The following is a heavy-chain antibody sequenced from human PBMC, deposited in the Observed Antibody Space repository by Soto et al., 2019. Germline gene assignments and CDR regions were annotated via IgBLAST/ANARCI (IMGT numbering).Heavy chain of an antibody. V-gene: IGHV4-34*01. CDR1: GGSFSGYY. J-gene: IGHJ4*02. CDR2: INHSGST. D-gene: IGHD1-26*01. Sequence: HVQLQQWGAGLLKPSETLSLTCAVYGGSFSGYYWSWIRHPPGKGLEWIGEINHSGSTNYNPSLKSRVTISVDTSKNQFSLKLSSVTAADTAVDYCAREQREGIAYWGQGTLVTVSS. CDR3: AREQREGIAY.